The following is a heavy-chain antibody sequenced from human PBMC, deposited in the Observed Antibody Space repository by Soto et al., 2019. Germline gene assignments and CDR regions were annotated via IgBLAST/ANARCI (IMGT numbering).Heavy chain of an antibody. D-gene: IGHD4-17*01. CDR1: GYTFTNYG. CDR2: INTDNGIT. CDR3: ARVPASLTVVTTMFDY. Sequence: QVQLVQSGAEVKKPGASVKVSCKASGYTFTNYGLGWVRQAPGQGLEWMGWINTDNGITNYAQNLQDRVTMTADTSTSTAYMELRSLKSDDTAVYYCARVPASLTVVTTMFDYWGQGTLVTVSS. V-gene: IGHV1-18*01. J-gene: IGHJ4*02.